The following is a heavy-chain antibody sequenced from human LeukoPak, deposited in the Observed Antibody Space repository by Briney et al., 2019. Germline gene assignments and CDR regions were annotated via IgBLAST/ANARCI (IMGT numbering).Heavy chain of an antibody. Sequence: PSETLSLTCAVYGGSFSGYYWSWIRQPPGKGLEWIGEINHSGSTNYNPSLKSRVTISVDTSKNQLSLKLSSVTAADTAVYYCARGRRCSGGSCSSVVDVWGKGTTVTVSS. D-gene: IGHD2-15*01. CDR1: GGSFSGYY. J-gene: IGHJ6*04. CDR2: INHSGST. CDR3: ARGRRCSGGSCSSVVDV. V-gene: IGHV4-34*01.